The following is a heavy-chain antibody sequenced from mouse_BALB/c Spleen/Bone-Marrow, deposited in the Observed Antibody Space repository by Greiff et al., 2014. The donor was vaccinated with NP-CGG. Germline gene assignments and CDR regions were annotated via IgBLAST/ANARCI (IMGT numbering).Heavy chain of an antibody. CDR2: INPNNDGT. CDR3: ARAAYDPYAMDY. V-gene: IGHV1S81*02. CDR1: GYTFTSYY. Sequence: LVESGAELVKPGASVKLSCKASGYTFTSYYMYWVKQRPGQGLEWIGEINPNNDGTNFNEKFKSKATLTVDKSPSTAYMQLSSLTSEDSAVYYCARAAYDPYAMDYWGQGTSVTVSS. J-gene: IGHJ4*01. D-gene: IGHD2-3*01.